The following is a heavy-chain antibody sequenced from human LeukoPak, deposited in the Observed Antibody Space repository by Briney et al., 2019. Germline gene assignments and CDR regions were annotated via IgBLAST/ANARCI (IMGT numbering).Heavy chain of an antibody. CDR1: GGSISSYY. CDR3: AKSREGYGMDV. V-gene: IGHV4-59*08. CDR2: IYYSGST. J-gene: IGHJ6*02. Sequence: PSETLSLTCTVSGGSISSYYWSWIRQPPGKGLEWIGYIYYSGSTNYNPSLKSRVTISVDTSKNQFSLKLSSATAADTAVYYCAKSREGYGMDVWGQGTTVTVSS.